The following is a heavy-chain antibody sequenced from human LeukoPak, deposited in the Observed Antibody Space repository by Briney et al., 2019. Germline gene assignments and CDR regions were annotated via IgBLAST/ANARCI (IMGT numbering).Heavy chain of an antibody. CDR1: GFTFSTSG. CDR3: ARDFSAAGDGIWDRYFDL. D-gene: IGHD4-17*01. J-gene: IGHJ2*01. V-gene: IGHV3-33*01. Sequence: GKSLRLSCAAAGFTFSTSGIHSVRQAPGKGLEWVAYIWYDGGSKTYVDSVKGRFTISRDNSKSTLYLEMNSLRAEETAVYYCARDFSAAGDGIWDRYFDLWGRGTLVTVSS. CDR2: IWYDGGSK.